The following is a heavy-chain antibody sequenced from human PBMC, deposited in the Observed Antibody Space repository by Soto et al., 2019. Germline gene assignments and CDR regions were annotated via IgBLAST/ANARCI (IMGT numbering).Heavy chain of an antibody. V-gene: IGHV4-59*08. CDR3: LRIRGPPKSSHFPTRRSSDL. CDR2: VYYSGST. D-gene: IGHD3-10*01. J-gene: IGHJ2*01. Sequence: SDTLSLPCTVSAGILSRHYWRLIRHPLGQGMEWIGYVYYSGSTNYNPSLKSRVTISVDTSKSQFSLRLSSVTAADTAVYFCLRIRGPPKSSHFPTRRSSDL. CDR1: AGILSRHY.